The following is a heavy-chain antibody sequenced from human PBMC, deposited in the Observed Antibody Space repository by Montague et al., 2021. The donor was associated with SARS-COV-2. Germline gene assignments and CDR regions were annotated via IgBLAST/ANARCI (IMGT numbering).Heavy chain of an antibody. D-gene: IGHD3-10*01. V-gene: IGHV4-39*01. CDR2: VYYSGST. Sequence: SETLSLTCSVSGDSIRSSGYYWGWIRQPPGKGLEWIGTVYYSGSTNYNPSLKSRVTMPVDTSKNQFSLELRSVTAADTAVYYCARLGFEESWLNLGWFDPWGQGTLVTVSS. J-gene: IGHJ5*02. CDR3: ARLGFEESWLNLGWFDP. CDR1: GDSIRSSGYY.